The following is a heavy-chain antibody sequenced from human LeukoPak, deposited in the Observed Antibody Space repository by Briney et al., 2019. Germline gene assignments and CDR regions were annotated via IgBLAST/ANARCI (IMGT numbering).Heavy chain of an antibody. V-gene: IGHV1-8*01. CDR3: ARGLKSRGSSWFDP. CDR1: GYTFTSYD. CDR2: VNPNSGNT. D-gene: IGHD6-13*01. J-gene: IGHJ5*02. Sequence: ASVKVSCKASGYTFTSYDINWMRQATGQGLEWMGWVNPNSGNTGYAQKFQGRVTMTRNTSISTAYMELSSLRSEDTAVYYCARGLKSRGSSWFDPWGQGTLVTVSS.